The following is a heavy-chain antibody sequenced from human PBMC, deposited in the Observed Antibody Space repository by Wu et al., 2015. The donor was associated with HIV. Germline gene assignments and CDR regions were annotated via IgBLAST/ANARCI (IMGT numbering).Heavy chain of an antibody. V-gene: IGHV1-18*01. Sequence: HVQLVQSGGEVKKPGASVKVSCKASGYTFTSSGVSWVRQAPGQGLEWMGWINGYNGNTKYAQKFLGRVTMTTDTSTSTAYMELRSLRSDDTAVYYCARRQRWLHIDYWGQGTLVTVSS. CDR1: GYTFTSSG. J-gene: IGHJ4*02. D-gene: IGHD5-24*01. CDR2: INGYNGNT. CDR3: ARRQRWLHIDY.